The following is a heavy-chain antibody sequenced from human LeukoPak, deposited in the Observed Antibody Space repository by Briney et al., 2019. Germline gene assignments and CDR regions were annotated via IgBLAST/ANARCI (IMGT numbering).Heavy chain of an antibody. D-gene: IGHD3-3*01. V-gene: IGHV1-46*01. CDR3: ARGTPGDTIFGVVGDAFDI. CDR2: INPSGGST. J-gene: IGHJ3*02. CDR1: GYTFTSYY. Sequence: GASVKVSCKASGYTFTSYYMHWVRQAPGQGLEWMGIINPSGGSTSYAQKFQGRVTMTRDMSTSTVYMELSSLRSEDTAVYYCARGTPGDTIFGVVGDAFDIWGQGTMVTVSS.